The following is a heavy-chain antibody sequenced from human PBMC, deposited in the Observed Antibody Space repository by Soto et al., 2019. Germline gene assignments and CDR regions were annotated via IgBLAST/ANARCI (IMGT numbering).Heavy chain of an antibody. Sequence: PGGSLRLSCAPSGFTFSNYAMHWVRQAPGKGLEWVAVISYDGSNKYYADSVKGRFTISRDNSKNTVYLQMNSLRAEDTAVYYCAKVGPYDSGSYMFRYNWFGPWGPGTRVTVSS. V-gene: IGHV3-30*14. D-gene: IGHD3-10*01. CDR1: GFTFSNYA. CDR3: AKVGPYDSGSYMFRYNWFGP. J-gene: IGHJ5*02. CDR2: ISYDGSNK.